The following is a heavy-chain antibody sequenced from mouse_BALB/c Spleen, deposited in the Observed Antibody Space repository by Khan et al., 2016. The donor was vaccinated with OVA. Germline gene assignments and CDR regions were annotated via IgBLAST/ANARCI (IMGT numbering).Heavy chain of an antibody. CDR2: IYPGSFNT. CDR1: GYTFTTYY. CDR3: ARDDYFLGDAMDY. Sequence: QVQLQQSGPELVKPGASVRISCKASGYTFTTYYIHWVKQRPGQGLEWIGWIYPGSFNTHYNEKFKGKATLTADKSSNTAYMQLSSLTSEDSAVYFSARDDYFLGDAMDYWGQGTSVTVSS. J-gene: IGHJ4*01. V-gene: IGHV1S56*01. D-gene: IGHD2-4*01.